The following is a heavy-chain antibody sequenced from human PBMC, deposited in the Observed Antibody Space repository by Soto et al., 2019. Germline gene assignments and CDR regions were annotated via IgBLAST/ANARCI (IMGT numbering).Heavy chain of an antibody. J-gene: IGHJ4*02. V-gene: IGHV4-30-4*01. D-gene: IGHD5-12*01. Sequence: QVQLQESGPGLVKPSQTLSLTCTVSGGSISSGAYYWSWIRQPQGKGLEWIGYIHYSGSTYSNPSLQSRVTISVDTSKNQFSLKLSSVTAADTAVYYCASYDYPVEYFDYWGQGTLVTVSS. CDR3: ASYDYPVEYFDY. CDR1: GGSISSGAYY. CDR2: IHYSGST.